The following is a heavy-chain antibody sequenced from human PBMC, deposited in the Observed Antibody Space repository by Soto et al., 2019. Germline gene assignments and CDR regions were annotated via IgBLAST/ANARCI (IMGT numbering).Heavy chain of an antibody. Sequence: GGSLRLSCAASGFTFSNYAMHWVRQAPGKGLEWVAVISYDGSDKYNANSVKGRFTISRDNSKNTLYLQMNSLRAEDTAVYYCARDTGPNGYNYYYFGMNVWGQGTTVTVSS. CDR1: GFTFSNYA. D-gene: IGHD5-18*01. CDR2: ISYDGSDK. V-gene: IGHV3-30-3*01. CDR3: ARDTGPNGYNYYYFGMNV. J-gene: IGHJ6*02.